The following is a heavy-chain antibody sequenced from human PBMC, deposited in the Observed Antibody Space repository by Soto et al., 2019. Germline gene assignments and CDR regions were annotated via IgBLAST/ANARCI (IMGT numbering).Heavy chain of an antibody. V-gene: IGHV4-59*01. CDR1: GGSISSYY. J-gene: IGHJ6*02. Sequence: TLXLTCTLPGGSISSYYWSWIRQPPGKGLELIGYIYYSGSTNYNPSLKSRVTISVDTSKNNFPLKFSSVTAADTAADYCARAYYYGAGSYGMDVWGQGPTVTVSS. CDR3: ARAYYYGAGSYGMDV. D-gene: IGHD3-10*01. CDR2: IYYSGST.